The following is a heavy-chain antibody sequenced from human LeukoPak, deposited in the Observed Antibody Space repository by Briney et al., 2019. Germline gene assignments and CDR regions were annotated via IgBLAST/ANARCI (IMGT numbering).Heavy chain of an antibody. D-gene: IGHD1-14*01. V-gene: IGHV4-4*02. CDR2: IHRSGST. Sequence: SETLSLTCTVSPDSTTSNFWSWVRQPPGKGLEWIGEIHRSGSTNYNPSLQSRVTISIDRSKNQIALELSSVIAADTAVYYCAREIVGGFNPGAYWGQGTLVTVS. CDR1: PDSTTSNF. CDR3: AREIVGGFNPGAY. J-gene: IGHJ4*02.